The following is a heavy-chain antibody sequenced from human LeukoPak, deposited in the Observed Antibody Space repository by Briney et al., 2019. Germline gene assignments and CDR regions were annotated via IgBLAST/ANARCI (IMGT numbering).Heavy chain of an antibody. CDR2: ISGSGGST. Sequence: PGGSLRLSCAASGFTFSSYGMSWVRQAPGKGLEWVSAISGSGGSTYYADSVKGRFTISRDNSKDTLYLQMNSLRAEDTAVYYCAKDRRYIAAAANPLGVPDYWGQGTLVTVSS. V-gene: IGHV3-23*01. CDR3: AKDRRYIAAAANPLGVPDY. J-gene: IGHJ4*02. CDR1: GFTFSSYG. D-gene: IGHD6-13*01.